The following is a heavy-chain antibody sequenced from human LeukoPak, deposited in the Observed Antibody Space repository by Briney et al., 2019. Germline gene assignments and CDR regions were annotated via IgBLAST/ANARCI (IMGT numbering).Heavy chain of an antibody. CDR1: GVTLSNYA. CDR3: AKDRTVGASYWYFDL. V-gene: IGHV3-23*01. D-gene: IGHD1-26*01. Sequence: GGSLRLSCVASGVTLSNYAMSWARQAPGKGLEWVSGISSSGSGGNTYYADSVKGRFTTSRDSSRNTLFLHMNTLRAEDTAIYYCAKDRTVGASYWYFDLWGRGTLVTVSS. CDR2: ISSSGSGGNT. J-gene: IGHJ2*01.